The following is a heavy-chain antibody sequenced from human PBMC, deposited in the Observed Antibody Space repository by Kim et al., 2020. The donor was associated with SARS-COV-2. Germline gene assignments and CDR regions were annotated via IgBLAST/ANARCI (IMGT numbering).Heavy chain of an antibody. J-gene: IGHJ4*02. D-gene: IGHD1-26*01. CDR3: ASLWGVGPGTVVGDY. Sequence: GGSLRLSCAASGFTFSSYAMNWVRQAPGKGLEWVAAIWHDGSKKYYADSVKGRFTISRDNSKNTLYLQMNSLRAEDTAVYYCASLWGVGPGTVVGDYWGQGTLVTVSS. V-gene: IGHV3-33*01. CDR1: GFTFSSYA. CDR2: IWHDGSKK.